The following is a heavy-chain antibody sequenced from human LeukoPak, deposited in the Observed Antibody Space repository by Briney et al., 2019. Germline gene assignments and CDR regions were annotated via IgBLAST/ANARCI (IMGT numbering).Heavy chain of an antibody. CDR1: GFTFSSYA. Sequence: GGSLRLSCAASGFTFSSYAMHWVRQAPGKGLEWVAVISYDGSNKYYADSVKGRFTISRDNSKNTLYLQMNSLRAEDTAVYYCARASDGMDVWSQGTTVTVSS. CDR3: ARASDGMDV. J-gene: IGHJ6*02. V-gene: IGHV3-30-3*01. CDR2: ISYDGSNK.